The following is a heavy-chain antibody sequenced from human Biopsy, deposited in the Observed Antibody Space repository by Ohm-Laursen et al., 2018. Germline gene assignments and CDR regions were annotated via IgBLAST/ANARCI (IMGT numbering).Heavy chain of an antibody. CDR3: ALQSVAQMKNVDY. CDR1: GFSFTGYY. V-gene: IGHV1-2*02. Sequence: SVKVSCKASGFSFTGYYIHWVRQAPGQGLEWMGWISPKSGGTNYAQKFQSNTTMTKNTSMSTAYMEMSWLRSDDTAVYYCALQSVAQMKNVDYWDQGTLVTVSS. CDR2: ISPKSGGT. D-gene: IGHD6-19*01. J-gene: IGHJ4*02.